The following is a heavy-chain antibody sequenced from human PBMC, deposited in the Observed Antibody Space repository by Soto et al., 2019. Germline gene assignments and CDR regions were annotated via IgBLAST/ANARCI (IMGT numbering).Heavy chain of an antibody. V-gene: IGHV1-58*02. Sequence: SVKVSCKASGFRFTNSGMQWVRQARGQRLEWIGWIVVGSGNTNYAQKFQERVTITRDMSTSTAYMELSNLRSEDTAVYYCAATYYDILTGYPYWGQ. CDR1: GFRFTNSG. CDR2: IVVGSGNT. J-gene: IGHJ4*02. D-gene: IGHD3-9*01. CDR3: AATYYDILTGYPY.